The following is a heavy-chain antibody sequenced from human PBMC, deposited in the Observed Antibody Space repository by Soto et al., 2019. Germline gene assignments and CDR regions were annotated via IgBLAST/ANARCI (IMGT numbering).Heavy chain of an antibody. J-gene: IGHJ4*02. Sequence: SETLSLTCTVSGGSISSYYWSWIRQPPGKGLEWIGYIYYSGSTNYNPSLKSRVTISVDASKNQFSLKLSLKLSSVTAADTAVYYCARRWGDYFDYWGQGTLVTVSS. CDR3: ARRWGDYFDY. D-gene: IGHD3-16*01. CDR2: IYYSGST. V-gene: IGHV4-59*08. CDR1: GGSISSYY.